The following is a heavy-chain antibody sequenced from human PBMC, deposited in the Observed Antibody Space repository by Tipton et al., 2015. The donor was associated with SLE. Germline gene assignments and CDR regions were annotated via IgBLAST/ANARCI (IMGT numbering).Heavy chain of an antibody. D-gene: IGHD1-14*01. V-gene: IGHV4-61*10. CDR2: IYYSGST. CDR3: ARWGLEQQPDVGFDP. CDR1: GGSISSGSYY. J-gene: IGHJ5*02. Sequence: TLSLTCTVSGGSISSGSYYWSWIRQPAGKGLEWIGYIYYSGSTNYNPSLKSRVTISVDTSKNQFSLKLSSVTAADTAVYYCARWGLEQQPDVGFDPWGQGTLVTVSS.